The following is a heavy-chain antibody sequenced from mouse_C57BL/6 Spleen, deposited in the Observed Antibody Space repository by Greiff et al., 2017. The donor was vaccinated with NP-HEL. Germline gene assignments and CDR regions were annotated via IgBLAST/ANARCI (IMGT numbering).Heavy chain of an antibody. CDR1: GYTFTSYW. V-gene: IGHV1-64*01. J-gene: IGHJ2*01. Sequence: QVQLQQPGAELVKPGSSVKLSCKASGYTFTSYWMHWVKQRPGQGLEWIGMIHPNSGSTNYNENFKSKATLTVDKSSSTAYMQLSSLTSEDSAVYYCARLGITTVVASYYFDYWGQGTTLTVSS. D-gene: IGHD1-1*01. CDR2: IHPNSGST. CDR3: ARLGITTVVASYYFDY.